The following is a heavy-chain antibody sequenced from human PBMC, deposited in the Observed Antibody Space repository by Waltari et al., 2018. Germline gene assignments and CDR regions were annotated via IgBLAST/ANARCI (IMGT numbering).Heavy chain of an antibody. V-gene: IGHV3-74*01. Sequence: EVQLVESGGGLVKPGGSLRLSCEASGFTFSTFWMHWVRHLPGKGLVWVSHIKPDGTSTDYGDSVEGRFTISRDNAKNTLYLQMNSLRAEDTAIYYCVRDLYGRDDVWGQGTMVTVSS. CDR1: GFTFSTFW. CDR2: IKPDGTST. CDR3: VRDLYGRDDV. J-gene: IGHJ3*01. D-gene: IGHD3-10*01.